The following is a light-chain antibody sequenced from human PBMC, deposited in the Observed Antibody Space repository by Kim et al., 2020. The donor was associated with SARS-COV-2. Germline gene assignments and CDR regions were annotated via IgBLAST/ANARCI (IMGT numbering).Light chain of an antibody. CDR2: DVS. J-gene: IGLJ3*02. CDR3: SSYTSGSTLV. Sequence: QSTAISSTGLRSDVGGYNYVSWYQQHPGKAPKLMIYDVSNRPSGVSNRFSGSKSGNTASLTISGLQAEDEADYYCSSYTSGSTLVFGGGTQLTVL. V-gene: IGLV2-14*03. CDR1: RSDVGGYNY.